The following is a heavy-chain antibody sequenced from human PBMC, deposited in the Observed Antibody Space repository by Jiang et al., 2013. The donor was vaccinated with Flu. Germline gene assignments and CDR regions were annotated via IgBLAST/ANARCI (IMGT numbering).Heavy chain of an antibody. J-gene: IGHJ4*02. V-gene: IGHV4-39*01. CDR2: IYYSGST. CDR3: ARLQGGLRLGGSYFDY. CDR1: GGSISSSSYY. D-gene: IGHD5-12*01. Sequence: KPSETLSLTCTVSGGSISSSSYYWGWIRQPPGKGLEWIGSIYYSGSTYYNPSLKSRVTISVDTSKNQFSLKLSSVTAADTAVYYCARLQGGLRLGGSYFDYWGQGTLVTVSS.